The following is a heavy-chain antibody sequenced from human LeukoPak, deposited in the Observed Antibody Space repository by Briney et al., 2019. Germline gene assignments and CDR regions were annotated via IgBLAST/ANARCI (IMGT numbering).Heavy chain of an antibody. J-gene: IGHJ4*02. V-gene: IGHV3-53*01. CDR1: GFTVRSNY. D-gene: IGHD6-25*01. Sequence: GGSLRLSCAASGFTVRSNYMSWVRQAPGEGLEWVSVVYSGGNRYYADPVKGGFTISRDSSKNTLYLQMNSLSAEDTAVYYCARDSGGFDYWGQGTLVTVSS. CDR2: VYSGGNR. CDR3: ARDSGGFDY.